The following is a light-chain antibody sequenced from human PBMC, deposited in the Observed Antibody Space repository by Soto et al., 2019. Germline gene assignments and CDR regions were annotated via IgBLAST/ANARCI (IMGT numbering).Light chain of an antibody. CDR3: SSYAGTFYV. CDR2: EVS. J-gene: IGLJ1*01. CDR1: SSDVGGYNY. V-gene: IGLV2-14*01. Sequence: QSALTQPASVSGSPGQSITISCTGTSSDVGGYNYVSWYQQHPGKAPKLLIYEVSYRPSGVSNRFSGSKSGKRASLTISGLQAEDEADYYCSSYAGTFYVFGTGTKVTVL.